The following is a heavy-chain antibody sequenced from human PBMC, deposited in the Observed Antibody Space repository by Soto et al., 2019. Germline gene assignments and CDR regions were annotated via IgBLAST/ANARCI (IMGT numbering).Heavy chain of an antibody. CDR1: GGSVSSGGYY. Sequence: QVQLQESGPGLVKPSQTLSLTCTVSGGSVSSGGYYWSWIRQHPGKGLEWIGYIYYSGSTYYNPSLKTRVTISLDTSKNQVSQKLSSVTAADTAVYDCARDNLHLGFDYWGQGTLVTVSS. CDR2: IYYSGST. V-gene: IGHV4-31*03. J-gene: IGHJ4*02. CDR3: ARDNLHLGFDY. D-gene: IGHD3-16*01.